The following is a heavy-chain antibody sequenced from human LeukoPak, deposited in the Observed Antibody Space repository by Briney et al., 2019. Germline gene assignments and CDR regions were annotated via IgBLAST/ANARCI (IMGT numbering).Heavy chain of an antibody. CDR1: GFTFSSSW. J-gene: IGHJ4*02. CDR2: INSDGTST. V-gene: IGHV3-74*01. CDR3: ARDLAYYDFGYFDY. D-gene: IGHD3-3*01. Sequence: VGSLRLSCAASGFTFSSSWMHWVRQAPGKGLVWVSRINSDGTSTSYADSVKGRFTISRDNAKNSLYLQMNSLRAEDTAVYYCARDLAYYDFGYFDYWGQGTLVTVSS.